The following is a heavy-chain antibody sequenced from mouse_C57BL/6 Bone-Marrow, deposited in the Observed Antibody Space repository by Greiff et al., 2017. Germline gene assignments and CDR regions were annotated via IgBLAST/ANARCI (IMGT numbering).Heavy chain of an antibody. Sequence: QVQLQQSGAELVKPGASVKMSCKASGYTFTSYWITWVKQRPGQGLEWIGDIYPGSGRTNYNEKFKSKATLTVDTSSSTAYMQLSSLTSEDSAVYDCARGDYDCYAMDYWGQGTSVTVSS. CDR2: IYPGSGRT. CDR3: ARGDYDCYAMDY. CDR1: GYTFTSYW. V-gene: IGHV1-55*01. J-gene: IGHJ4*01. D-gene: IGHD1-1*02.